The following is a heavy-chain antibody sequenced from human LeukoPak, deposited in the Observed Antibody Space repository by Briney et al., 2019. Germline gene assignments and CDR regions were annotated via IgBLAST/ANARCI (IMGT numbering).Heavy chain of an antibody. V-gene: IGHV1-18*01. Sequence: ASVKVSCKASGYVFTRYGISWVRQAPGQGLEWMGWISAYNGNTKYAQNLQGRVTMTTDTSTSTAYMEVRSLGSDDTAVYYCARDWDSMVRGVTPFDYWGQGTLVTVSS. J-gene: IGHJ4*02. D-gene: IGHD3-10*01. CDR2: ISAYNGNT. CDR1: GYVFTRYG. CDR3: ARDWDSMVRGVTPFDY.